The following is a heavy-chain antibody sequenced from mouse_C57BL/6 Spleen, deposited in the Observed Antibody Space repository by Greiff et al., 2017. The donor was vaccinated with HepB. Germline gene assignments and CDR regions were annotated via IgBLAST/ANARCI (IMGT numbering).Heavy chain of an antibody. CDR2: IDPSDSYT. D-gene: IGHD3-2*02. V-gene: IGHV1-69*01. CDR3: ARGAQAKGDY. Sequence: QVHVKQPGAELVMPGASVKLSCKASGYTFTSYWMHWVKQRPGQGLEWIGEIDPSDSYTNYNQKFKGKSTLTVDKSSSTAYMQLSSLTSEDSAVYYCARGAQAKGDYWGQGTTLTVSS. J-gene: IGHJ2*01. CDR1: GYTFTSYW.